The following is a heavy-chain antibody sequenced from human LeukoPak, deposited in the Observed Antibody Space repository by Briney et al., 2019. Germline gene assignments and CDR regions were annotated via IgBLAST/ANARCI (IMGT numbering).Heavy chain of an antibody. V-gene: IGHV3-53*01. J-gene: IGHJ3*02. CDR1: GFTVSSNY. CDR2: IYSGGST. Sequence: GGSLRLSCAASGFTVSSNYMSWVRQAPGKGLEWVSVIYSGGSTYYADSVKGRFTISRDNSKNTLYLQMNSLRAEVTAVYYCARGFTSAHDAFDIWGQGTMVTVSS. CDR3: ARGFTSAHDAFDI.